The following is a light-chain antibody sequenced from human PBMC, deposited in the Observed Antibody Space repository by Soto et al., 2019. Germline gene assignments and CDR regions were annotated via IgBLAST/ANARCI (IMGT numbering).Light chain of an antibody. Sequence: QSALTQPASVSGSPGQSITISCTGTSSDVGGYNYVSWYQQHPGKAPKLMIYDVSNRPSGLSNRFPGSKSGNTASLTISGLQAEDEADYYCSSYTSSSTEVFGTGTKLTVL. CDR1: SSDVGGYNY. J-gene: IGLJ1*01. CDR3: SSYTSSSTEV. CDR2: DVS. V-gene: IGLV2-14*01.